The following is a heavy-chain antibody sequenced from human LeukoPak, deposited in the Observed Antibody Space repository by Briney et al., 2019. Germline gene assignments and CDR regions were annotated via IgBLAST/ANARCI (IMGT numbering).Heavy chain of an antibody. D-gene: IGHD2-2*02. CDR1: GYTFTSYG. J-gene: IGHJ3*02. CDR3: ARDSDIVVVPAAINDAFDI. CDR2: ISAYNGNT. Sequence: ASVKVSCKASGYTFTSYGISWVRQAPGQGLEWMGWISAYNGNTNYAQKLQGRVTMTTDTSTSTAYMELGSLRSDDTAVYYCARDSDIVVVPAAINDAFDIWGQGTMVTVSS. V-gene: IGHV1-18*01.